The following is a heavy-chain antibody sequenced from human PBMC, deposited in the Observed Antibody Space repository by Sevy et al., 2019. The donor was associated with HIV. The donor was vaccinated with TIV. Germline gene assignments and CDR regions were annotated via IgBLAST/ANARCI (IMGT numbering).Heavy chain of an antibody. CDR2: INSDGSST. D-gene: IGHD6-19*01. J-gene: IGHJ3*02. V-gene: IGHV3-74*01. CDR1: GFTFSSYW. Sequence: GGSLRLSCAASGFTFSSYWMHWVRQAPGKGLVWVSRINSDGSSTSYADSVKGRFTISRDNAKNTLYLQMNSLRAEDTAVYYCASGWLVRGNAFDIWGQGTTVTVSS. CDR3: ASGWLVRGNAFDI.